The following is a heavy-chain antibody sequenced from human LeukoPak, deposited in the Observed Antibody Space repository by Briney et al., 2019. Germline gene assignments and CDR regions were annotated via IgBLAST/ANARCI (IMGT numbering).Heavy chain of an antibody. CDR3: SRDSRPYYYDSSGYYVPYYFDY. V-gene: IGHV4-4*07. CDR1: GGSISSYY. Sequence: SETLSLTCTVSGGSISSYYWSWIRQPAGKGLEWIGRIYTSGSTNYNPSLKSRVTMSVDTSKNQFSLKLSSVTAADTAVYYRSRDSRPYYYDSSGYYVPYYFDYWGQGTLVTVSS. J-gene: IGHJ4*02. D-gene: IGHD3-22*01. CDR2: IYTSGST.